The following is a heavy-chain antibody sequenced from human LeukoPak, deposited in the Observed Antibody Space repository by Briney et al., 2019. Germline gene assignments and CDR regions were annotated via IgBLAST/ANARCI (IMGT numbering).Heavy chain of an antibody. Sequence: ASVKVSCKASGYTFTSYGISWVRQAPGQGLEWTGWISAYNGNTNYAQKLQDKGTMTTYTSTSTAYMELRSLRSDDTAIYYCARMMSIPVAGHRPLFDYWGQGTLVTVSS. J-gene: IGHJ4*02. D-gene: IGHD6-19*01. CDR3: ARMMSIPVAGHRPLFDY. V-gene: IGHV1-18*01. CDR2: ISAYNGNT. CDR1: GYTFTSYG.